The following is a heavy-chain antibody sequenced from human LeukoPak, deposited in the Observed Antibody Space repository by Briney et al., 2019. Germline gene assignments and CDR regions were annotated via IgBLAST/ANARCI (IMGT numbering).Heavy chain of an antibody. CDR3: ARDVVSSSEYYYYYMDV. D-gene: IGHD6-6*01. CDR2: IKQDGSEK. CDR1: GFTFSSYW. V-gene: IGHV3-7*01. Sequence: GGSLRLSCAASGFTFSSYWMSWVRQAPGKGLEWVANIKQDGSEKYYVDSVKGRFTISRDNAKNSLYLQMNSLRAEDTAVYYCARDVVSSSEYYYYYMDVWGEGTTVTVSS. J-gene: IGHJ6*03.